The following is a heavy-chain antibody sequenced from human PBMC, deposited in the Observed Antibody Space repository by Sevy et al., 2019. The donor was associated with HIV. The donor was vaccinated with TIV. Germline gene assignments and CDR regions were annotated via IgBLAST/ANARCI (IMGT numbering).Heavy chain of an antibody. CDR1: AGSISSGDYY. Sequence: SETLSLTCTVSAGSISSGDYYWNWIRQPPGKGLEWIAYIYYSGSIYYNPSLKSRVTISVDTSKNQFSLKLYSVTAADTAVYYCAGVSRGEHLYYFDDWGQGTLVTVSS. D-gene: IGHD2-21*01. J-gene: IGHJ4*02. CDR3: AGVSRGEHLYYFDD. CDR2: IYYSGSI. V-gene: IGHV4-30-4*01.